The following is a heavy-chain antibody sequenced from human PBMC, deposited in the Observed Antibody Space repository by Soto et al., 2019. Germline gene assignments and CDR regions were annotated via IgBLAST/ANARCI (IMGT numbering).Heavy chain of an antibody. CDR1: GFTFSSYA. CDR3: ARAPSYSYGLY. D-gene: IGHD5-18*01. Sequence: QVQLVESGGGVVQPGRSLRLSCAASGFTFSSYAMHWVRQAPGKGLEWVAVISYDGSNKYYADSVKGRFTISRDNSKNTLYPKMNSLRAEDTAVYYCARAPSYSYGLYWGQGTLVTVSS. J-gene: IGHJ4*02. V-gene: IGHV3-30-3*01. CDR2: ISYDGSNK.